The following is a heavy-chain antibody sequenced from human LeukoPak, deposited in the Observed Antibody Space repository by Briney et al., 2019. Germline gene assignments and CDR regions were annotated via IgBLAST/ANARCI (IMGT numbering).Heavy chain of an antibody. D-gene: IGHD6-13*01. Sequence: GGSLRLSCAASGFTFSSYEMNWVRQAPGKGLEWVSYISSSGSTIYYADSVKGRFTISRDNAKNSLYLQMNSLRAEDTAVYYCARAGSSTRYYYYYYMDVWGKGTTVTISS. CDR2: ISSSGSTI. CDR1: GFTFSSYE. J-gene: IGHJ6*03. V-gene: IGHV3-48*03. CDR3: ARAGSSTRYYYYYYMDV.